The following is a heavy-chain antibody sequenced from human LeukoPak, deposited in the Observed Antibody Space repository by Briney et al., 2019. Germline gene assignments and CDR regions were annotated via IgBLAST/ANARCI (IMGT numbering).Heavy chain of an antibody. CDR3: ARDPNHYYDSSGYYGDY. CDR1: GYTFTNYA. V-gene: IGHV7-4-1*02. D-gene: IGHD3-22*01. J-gene: IGHJ4*02. Sequence: GASVKVSCKASGYTFTNYAMNWVRQAPGQGLEWMGWINTNTGNPTYAQGFTGRFVFSLDTSVSTAYLQISSLKAEDTAVYYCARDPNHYYDSSGYYGDYWGQGTLATVSS. CDR2: INTNTGNP.